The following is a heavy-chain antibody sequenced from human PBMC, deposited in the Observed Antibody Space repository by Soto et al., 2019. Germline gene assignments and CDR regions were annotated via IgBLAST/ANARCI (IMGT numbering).Heavy chain of an antibody. D-gene: IGHD3-10*01. CDR2: ISGSGGST. V-gene: IGHV3-23*01. J-gene: IGHJ3*02. CDR3: AKAGSSVRGVMSAFDI. Sequence: GGSLRLSCAASGFTFSSYAMSWVRQAPGKGLEWVSAISGSGGSTYYADSVKGRFTISRDNSKNTLYLQMNSLRAEDTVVYYCAKAGSSVRGVMSAFDIWGQGTMVTVSS. CDR1: GFTFSSYA.